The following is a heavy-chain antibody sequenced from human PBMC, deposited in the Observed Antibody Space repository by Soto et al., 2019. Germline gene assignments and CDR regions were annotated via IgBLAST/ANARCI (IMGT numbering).Heavy chain of an antibody. V-gene: IGHV1-18*01. Sequence: GASVKVSCKDCGYTFASYGSRWVRQAPGQGLEWMGWISAYNGNTNPAQKLQCRVTMTTDTSPSPAYMELRSLRSGDTAVYYCSRAATIFGTKADYYSYTDVWGKGTTVTVSS. CDR3: SRAATIFGTKADYYSYTDV. D-gene: IGHD3-3*01. J-gene: IGHJ6*03. CDR1: GYTFASYG. CDR2: ISAYNGNT.